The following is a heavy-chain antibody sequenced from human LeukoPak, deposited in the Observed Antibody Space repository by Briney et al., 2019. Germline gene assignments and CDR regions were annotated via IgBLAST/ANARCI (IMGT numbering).Heavy chain of an antibody. CDR2: IKSKTDGGTT. J-gene: IGHJ4*02. CDR1: GFTLSNAW. Sequence: GGSLRLSCAASGFTLSNAWMSWVRQAPGKGLEWVGRIKSKTDGGTTDYAAPVKGRFTISRDDSKNTLYLQMNSLKTEDTAVYYCTTEQRAAAGPFDYWGQGTLVTVSS. V-gene: IGHV3-15*01. D-gene: IGHD6-25*01. CDR3: TTEQRAAAGPFDY.